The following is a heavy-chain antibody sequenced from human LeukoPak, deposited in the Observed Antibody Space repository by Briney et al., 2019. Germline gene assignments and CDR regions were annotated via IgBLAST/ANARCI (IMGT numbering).Heavy chain of an antibody. CDR2: INHSGST. D-gene: IGHD2-15*01. Sequence: PSETLSLTCAVYGGSFSGYYWSWIRQPPGKGLEWIGEINHSGSTNYNPSLKSRVTISVDTSNNQFSLKLSSVTAADTAVYYCARSGPVDCSGGSCYDGYWGQGTLVTVSS. CDR3: ARSGPVDCSGGSCYDGY. CDR1: GGSFSGYY. J-gene: IGHJ4*02. V-gene: IGHV4-34*01.